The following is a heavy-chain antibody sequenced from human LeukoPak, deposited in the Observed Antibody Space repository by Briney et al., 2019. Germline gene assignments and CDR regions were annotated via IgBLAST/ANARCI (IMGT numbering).Heavy chain of an antibody. V-gene: IGHV4-59*08. CDR3: ARVLDTAIYAFDI. CDR1: GGSISSYY. Sequence: SETLSLTCTVSGGSISSYYWSWIRQPPGKGLEWIGYIYYSGSTNYNPSLKSRVTISVDTSKNQFSLKLSSVTAADTAVYYCARVLDTAIYAFDIWGQGTMVTVSS. CDR2: IYYSGST. J-gene: IGHJ3*02. D-gene: IGHD5-18*01.